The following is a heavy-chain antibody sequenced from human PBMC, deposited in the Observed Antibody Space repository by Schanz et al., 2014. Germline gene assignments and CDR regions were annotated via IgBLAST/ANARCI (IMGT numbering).Heavy chain of an antibody. CDR2: ISGSGGST. D-gene: IGHD3-9*01. J-gene: IGHJ4*02. V-gene: IGHV3-23*01. CDR3: AKQIHYDILTVTRN. CDR1: GFTFSTYA. Sequence: EVQLLDSGGGLVQPGGSLRLSCAASGFTFSTYAMSWVRQAPGKGLEWVSAISGSGGSTYYADSVKGRFTISRDNSKTTLSLQMSSLRAEDTAVYYCAKQIHYDILTVTRNWGQGTLVTVSS.